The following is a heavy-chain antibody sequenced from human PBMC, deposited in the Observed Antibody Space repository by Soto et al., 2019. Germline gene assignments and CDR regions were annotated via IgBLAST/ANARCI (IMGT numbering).Heavy chain of an antibody. CDR2: INPSGGST. CDR1: RYTFTSYY. J-gene: IGHJ4*02. CDR3: TRGLGYGYDY. D-gene: IGHD5-18*01. V-gene: IGHV1-46*01. Sequence: SAKASCKASRYTFTSYYMHWLQQSPEQRLECLGIINPSGGSTTYAQKFQGRVTMTRDTSTSTVYMELSSLTSDVTAVYYCTRGLGYGYDYWGQGSPVPVSP.